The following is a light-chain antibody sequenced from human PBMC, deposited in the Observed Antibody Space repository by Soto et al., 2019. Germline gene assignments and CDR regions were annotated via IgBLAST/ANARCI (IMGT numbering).Light chain of an antibody. CDR2: EVS. V-gene: IGLV2-14*01. CDR3: SSYTSSSTYV. Sequence: QSVLTQPASVSGSPGQSITISCTGTSSDIGHYDYVSWYQQHPGKAPKVMIYEVSNRPSGVSNRFSGSKSGNTASLTISGLQAEDEADYYCSSYTSSSTYVFGTGTKVTVL. CDR1: SSDIGHYDY. J-gene: IGLJ1*01.